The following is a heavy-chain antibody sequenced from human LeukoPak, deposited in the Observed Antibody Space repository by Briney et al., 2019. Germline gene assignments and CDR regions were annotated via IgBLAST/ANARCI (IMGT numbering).Heavy chain of an antibody. D-gene: IGHD3-3*02. J-gene: IGHJ4*02. CDR3: TKTHFWSGYHDY. Sequence: GGSLRLSCAASGFTFSNAWMSWVRQAPGKGLEWGGRIKSKTDGGTTDYAAPVKGRFTISRDDSKNTLYLQMNSLKTEDTAVYYCTKTHFWSGYHDYWGQGTLVTVSS. CDR1: GFTFSNAW. V-gene: IGHV3-15*01. CDR2: IKSKTDGGTT.